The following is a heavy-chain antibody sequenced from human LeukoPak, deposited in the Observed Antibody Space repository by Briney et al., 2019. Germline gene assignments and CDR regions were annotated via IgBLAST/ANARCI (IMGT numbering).Heavy chain of an antibody. CDR2: IYYGGST. CDR1: GGSISSYY. D-gene: IGHD3-10*01. V-gene: IGHV4-59*01. J-gene: IGHJ4*02. CDR3: ARMVTMVRGSKFEPHFDY. Sequence: PSETLSLTCTVSGGSISSYYWSWIRQPPGKGLEWIGYIYYGGSTNYNPSLKSRVTISVDTSKNQFSLKLSSVTAADTAVYYCARMVTMVRGSKFEPHFDYWGQGTLVTVSS.